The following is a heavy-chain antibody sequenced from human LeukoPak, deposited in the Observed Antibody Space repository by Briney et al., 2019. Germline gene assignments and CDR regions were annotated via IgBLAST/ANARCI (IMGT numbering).Heavy chain of an antibody. V-gene: IGHV3-74*01. CDR2: IHRDGSDI. CDR3: ASLANWDDVFDI. D-gene: IGHD7-27*01. J-gene: IGHJ3*02. CDR1: GFTFSSYW. Sequence: GGSLRLSCAASGFTFSSYWMYWVRQAPGKGLVWVSYIHRDGSDIRYADSVKGRFTISRDNAKNTLYLQMNSLRVEDTAVYFCASLANWDDVFDIWGRGTMAAVSS.